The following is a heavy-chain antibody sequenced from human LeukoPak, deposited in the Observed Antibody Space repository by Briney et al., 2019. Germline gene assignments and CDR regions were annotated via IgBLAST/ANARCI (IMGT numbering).Heavy chain of an antibody. J-gene: IGHJ4*02. CDR2: INHSGST. Sequence: PSETLSLTCTVSGASISSHYWSWIRQPAGKGLEWIGEINHSGSTNYNPSLKSRVTISVDTSKNQFSLKLSSVTAADTAVYYCARLPPVAGTAYWGQGTLVTVSS. CDR3: ARLPPVAGTAY. CDR1: GASISSHY. V-gene: IGHV4-34*01. D-gene: IGHD6-19*01.